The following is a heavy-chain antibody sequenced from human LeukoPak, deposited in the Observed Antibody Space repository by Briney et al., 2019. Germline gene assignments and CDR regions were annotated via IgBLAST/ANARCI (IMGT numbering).Heavy chain of an antibody. CDR2: IDGSGGAL. CDR3: AKDVRIAAAGLFDY. D-gene: IGHD6-13*01. J-gene: IGHJ4*02. CDR1: GFTFGRYA. Sequence: GGSLRLSCGASGFTFGRYAMSWVRQAPGKGLQWVSQIDGSGGALYYADSVRGRFTISRDNSKNTLYLQMNSLRAEDTAVYYCAKDVRIAAAGLFDYWGQGTLVTVSS. V-gene: IGHV3-23*01.